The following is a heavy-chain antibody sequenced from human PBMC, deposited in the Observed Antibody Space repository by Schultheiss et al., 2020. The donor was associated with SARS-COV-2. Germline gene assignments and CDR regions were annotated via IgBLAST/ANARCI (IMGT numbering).Heavy chain of an antibody. CDR1: GGSISSSNW. V-gene: IGHV4-4*02. D-gene: IGHD2-2*01. CDR2: INQSGSS. Sequence: GSLRLSCAVSGGSISSSNWWSWVRQPPGKGLEWIGEINQSGSSNYNSSLKSRVTISVDTSKNQFSLKLSSVTASDTAVYYCARSRDIVVVPHWFDPWGQGTLVTVAS. J-gene: IGHJ5*02. CDR3: ARSRDIVVVPHWFDP.